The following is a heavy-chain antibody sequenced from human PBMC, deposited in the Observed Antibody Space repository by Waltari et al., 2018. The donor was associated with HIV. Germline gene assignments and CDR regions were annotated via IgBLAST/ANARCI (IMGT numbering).Heavy chain of an antibody. CDR3: ARASRGVAVAGFDY. CDR1: GFTFSRYT. D-gene: IGHD6-19*01. Sequence: EVQLVESGGGLVKPGGSLRLSCDASGFTFSRYTITWVRQAPGKGLEWVSSISSSSSDIYYAVSVKGRFTISRDNAKNSLFLQMSSLRAEDMAVYYCARASRGVAVAGFDYWGQGILVTVSS. V-gene: IGHV3-21*01. CDR2: ISSSSSDI. J-gene: IGHJ4*02.